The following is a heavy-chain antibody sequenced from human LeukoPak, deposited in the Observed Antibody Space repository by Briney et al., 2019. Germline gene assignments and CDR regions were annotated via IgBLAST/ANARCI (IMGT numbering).Heavy chain of an antibody. CDR1: GGSISSGGYY. D-gene: IGHD3-3*01. J-gene: IGHJ4*02. CDR3: AGYDFWSGYYSDY. V-gene: IGHV4-31*03. CDR2: IYYSGST. Sequence: NPSETLSLTCTVSGGSISSGGYYWSWIRQHPGKGLEWIGYIYYSGSTYYNPSLKSRVTISVDTSKNQFSLKLSSVTAADTAVYYCAGYDFWSGYYSDYWGQGTLVTVSS.